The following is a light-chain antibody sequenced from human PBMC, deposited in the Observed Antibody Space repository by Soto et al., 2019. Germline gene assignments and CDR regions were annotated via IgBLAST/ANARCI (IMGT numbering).Light chain of an antibody. CDR2: GAS. Sequence: ESVLTQSPGTLSLSPGERATLSCTASQSVSSTYLAWYQHKPGQAPSLLIYGASSRATGIPDRFSGSGSGTDFTLTISRLEPEDFAVYYCQQYGSPPLMYTFGQGTKLEI. V-gene: IGKV3-20*01. J-gene: IGKJ2*01. CDR1: QSVSSTY. CDR3: QQYGSPPLMYT.